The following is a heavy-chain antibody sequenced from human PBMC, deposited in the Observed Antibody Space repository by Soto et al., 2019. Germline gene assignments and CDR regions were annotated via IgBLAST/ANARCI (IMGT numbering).Heavy chain of an antibody. D-gene: IGHD2-15*01. V-gene: IGHV1-69*13. CDR1: GGTFSSYA. Sequence: SVKVSCKASGGTFSSYAISWVRQAPGQGLEWMGGIIPIFGTANYAQKFQGRVTITADESTSTAYMELSSLRSEDTAVYYCAREGGSSPGDIVVVVATTGYYYGMDVWGQGTTVTVSS. CDR3: AREGGSSPGDIVVVVATTGYYYGMDV. CDR2: IIPIFGTA. J-gene: IGHJ6*02.